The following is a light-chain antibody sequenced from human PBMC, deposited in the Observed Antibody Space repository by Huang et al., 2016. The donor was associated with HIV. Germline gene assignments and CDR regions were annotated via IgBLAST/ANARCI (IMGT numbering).Light chain of an antibody. V-gene: IGKV3-20*01. CDR1: QSVSSTY. CDR3: QQYGSSLPLT. CDR2: GAS. J-gene: IGKJ4*01. Sequence: ELVLTQSPGTLSLSPGERATLSCRASQSVSSTYLAWYQQKPGQAPRLLSYGASSRATAIPGRFSGSGSGTDFTLTISRLEPEDVAVYYWQQYGSSLPLTFGGGTKVEIK.